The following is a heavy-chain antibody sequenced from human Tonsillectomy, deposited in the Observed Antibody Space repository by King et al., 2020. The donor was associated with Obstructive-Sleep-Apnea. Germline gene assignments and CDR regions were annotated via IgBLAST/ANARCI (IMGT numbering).Heavy chain of an antibody. CDR3: ARTPIVVVILYYFDY. CDR2: ISYDGSNK. D-gene: IGHD3-22*01. J-gene: IGHJ4*02. CDR1: GFTFSSYA. V-gene: IGHV3-30*04. Sequence: HVQLVESGGGVVQPGRSLRLSCAASGFTFSSYAMHWVRQAPGKGLEWVGVISYDGSNKYYTDSVKGRFTISRDNSKNTLYLQMNSLRAEDTAVYYCARTPIVVVILYYFDYWGQGTLVTVSS.